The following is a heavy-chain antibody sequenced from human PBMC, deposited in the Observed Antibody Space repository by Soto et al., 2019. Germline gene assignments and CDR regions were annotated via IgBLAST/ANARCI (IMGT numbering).Heavy chain of an antibody. CDR3: ARDPSSGRSRPSNWFDP. V-gene: IGHV3-21*01. D-gene: IGHD6-19*01. Sequence: GGSLRLSCAASGFTFSSYSMNWVRQAPGKGLEWVSSISSSSSYIYYADSVKGRFTISRDNAKNSLYLQMNSLRAEDTAVYYCARDPSSGRSRPSNWFDPWGQGTLVTSPQ. CDR2: ISSSSSYI. CDR1: GFTFSSYS. J-gene: IGHJ5*02.